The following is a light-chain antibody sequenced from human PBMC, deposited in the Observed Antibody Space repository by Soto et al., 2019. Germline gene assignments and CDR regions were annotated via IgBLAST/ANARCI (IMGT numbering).Light chain of an antibody. J-gene: IGLJ1*01. CDR3: ASYLTTSPLEV. V-gene: IGLV2-14*01. CDR2: EVH. Sequence: QSALTQPPSASGSPGQSVTISCTGTSSDVGGYNYVSWYRQYPGEAPKLLIYEVHYRPSGVSSRFSGSKSGNTASLTISGLQAADEADYYCASYLTTSPLEVFGTGTKLTVL. CDR1: SSDVGGYNY.